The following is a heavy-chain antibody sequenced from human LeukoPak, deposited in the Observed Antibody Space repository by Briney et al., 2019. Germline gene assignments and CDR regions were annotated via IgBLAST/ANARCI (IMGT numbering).Heavy chain of an antibody. CDR3: ARHGSYYDSSGYYPFED. Sequence: PSETLSLTCTVSGGSISSNNYYWGWIRQPPGKGREWIGSIYYSESSHYNPSLRSRVTISVDTSTNQFSLKLSSVTAADTAVYYCARHGSYYDSSGYYPFEDWGQGTLVTVSS. D-gene: IGHD3-22*01. J-gene: IGHJ4*02. CDR2: IYYSESS. CDR1: GGSISSNNYY. V-gene: IGHV4-39*01.